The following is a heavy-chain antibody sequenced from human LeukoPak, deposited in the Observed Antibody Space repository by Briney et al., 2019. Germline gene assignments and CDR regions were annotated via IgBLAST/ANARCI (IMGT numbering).Heavy chain of an antibody. Sequence: SETLSLTCTVSGGSIRGYFWSWIRQPPGKGLEWIGHIYSSRSTTYTPSLQGRVTISLDTSKNQFSLKLSSVTAADTAVYYCARHYDSGSYPLDFWGEGTLVTASS. CDR3: ARHYDSGSYPLDF. V-gene: IGHV4-59*08. D-gene: IGHD3-10*01. CDR2: IYSSRST. CDR1: GGSIRGYF. J-gene: IGHJ4*02.